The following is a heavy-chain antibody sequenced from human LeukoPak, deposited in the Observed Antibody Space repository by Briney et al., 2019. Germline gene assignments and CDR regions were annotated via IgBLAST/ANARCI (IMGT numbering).Heavy chain of an antibody. Sequence: PSETLSLTCAVYGGSFNGYYWTWIRQPPGKGLEWIGEINHSGDTNYNPSLKSRVTISVDTSKNQFSLTLTSVTAADTAVYYCARDGNGSGWDYWGQGTLVTVSS. V-gene: IGHV4-34*01. CDR2: INHSGDT. D-gene: IGHD3-10*01. CDR1: GGSFNGYY. CDR3: ARDGNGSGWDY. J-gene: IGHJ4*02.